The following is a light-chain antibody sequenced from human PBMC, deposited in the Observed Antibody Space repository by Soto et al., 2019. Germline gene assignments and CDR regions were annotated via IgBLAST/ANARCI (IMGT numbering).Light chain of an antibody. V-gene: IGKV3D-15*01. CDR2: GAS. CDR3: RQYNNWPPWT. J-gene: IGKJ1*01. Sequence: EIVMTQSPATLSVSPGERATLSCRASQSVSSNLAWYQQQPGQAPRLLIHGASRRATGIPDRFSGSGSGTDFTLTISSLQSEDFAVYYCRQYNNWPPWTFGQGTKVDIK. CDR1: QSVSSN.